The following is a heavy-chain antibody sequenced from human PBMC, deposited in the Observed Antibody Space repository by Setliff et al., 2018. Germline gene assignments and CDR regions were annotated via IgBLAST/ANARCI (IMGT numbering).Heavy chain of an antibody. CDR1: GATFSSYG. CDR2: ISCYDGNT. D-gene: IGHD2-15*01. Sequence: GASVKVSCKASGATFSSYGITWVRQAPGQGLEWMGWISCYDGNTRYARKIQGRATMTTDTSISTAYMELRRLKSDDTAVYYCARGEHIVSGDFYHYIDVWGKGTTVTVSS. CDR3: ARGEHIVSGDFYHYIDV. J-gene: IGHJ6*03. V-gene: IGHV1-18*01.